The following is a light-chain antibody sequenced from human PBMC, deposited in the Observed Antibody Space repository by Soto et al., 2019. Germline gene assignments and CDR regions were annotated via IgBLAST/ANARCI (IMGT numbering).Light chain of an antibody. Sequence: EIVMTQSPATLSVSPGERATLSCRASQSISNNLAWYQQKRGQAPRLLIYGASTRATGIPAMFSGSGSGTEFTLTISSLQSEDFAVYYCQQYNTWPRTFGQGTKVDIK. J-gene: IGKJ1*01. CDR2: GAS. CDR1: QSISNN. CDR3: QQYNTWPRT. V-gene: IGKV3-15*01.